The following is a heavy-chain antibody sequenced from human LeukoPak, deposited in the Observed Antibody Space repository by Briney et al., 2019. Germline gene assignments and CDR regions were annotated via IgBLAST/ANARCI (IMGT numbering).Heavy chain of an antibody. CDR1: GFTISSNY. CDR3: ARVPNDGSGSGFDT. J-gene: IGHJ5*02. Sequence: AGSLRLSCAASGFTISSNYMSWVRQAPGTGQERVSVMYSGGSTYYADSVKGRFTISRDNSKNKMYLQMNPLRAEDTAVYYWARVPNDGSGSGFDTWGQGTLVTVSS. D-gene: IGHD3-10*01. CDR2: MYSGGST. V-gene: IGHV3-53*01.